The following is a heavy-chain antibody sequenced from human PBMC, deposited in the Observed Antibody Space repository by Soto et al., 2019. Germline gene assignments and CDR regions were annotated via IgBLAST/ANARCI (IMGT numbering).Heavy chain of an antibody. J-gene: IGHJ6*02. CDR3: ARVGGCSSTSCPYYYYYYGMDV. Sequence: ASVNVSCKASGYTFTSYAMHWVRQAPGQRLEWMGWINAGNGNTKYSQKFQGRVTITRDTSASTAYMELSSLRSEDTAVYYCARVGGCSSTSCPYYYYYYGMDVWGQGTTVTVSS. V-gene: IGHV1-3*01. CDR1: GYTFTSYA. D-gene: IGHD2-2*01. CDR2: INAGNGNT.